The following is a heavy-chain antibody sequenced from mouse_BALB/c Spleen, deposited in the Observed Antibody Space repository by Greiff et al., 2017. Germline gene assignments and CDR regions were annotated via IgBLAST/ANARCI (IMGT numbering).Heavy chain of an antibody. D-gene: IGHD2-14*01. Sequence: VQLQQSGAELVKPGASVKLSCKTSGYTFTSYWIQWVKQRPGQGLGWIGEIFPGTGTTYYNEKFKGKATLTIYTSSSTAYMQLSSLTSEDSAVYYCARSGVRRGGFDYWGQGTTLTVSS. CDR3: ARSGVRRGGFDY. V-gene: IGHV1S132*01. J-gene: IGHJ2*01. CDR1: GYTFTSYW. CDR2: IFPGTGTT.